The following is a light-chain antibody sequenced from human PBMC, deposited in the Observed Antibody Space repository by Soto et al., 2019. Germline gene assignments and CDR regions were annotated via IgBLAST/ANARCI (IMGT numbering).Light chain of an antibody. V-gene: IGKV3-11*01. CDR3: QQRTNWPRGT. Sequence: EIVLTQSPATLSLSPGGRATLSCRASQSVSSSLAWYQQKPGQAPRLLIYDASNRATGVLARFSGSGSGTDFTLAISSLEPEDFAVYYCQQRTNWPRGTFGGGTKVDIK. CDR1: QSVSSS. J-gene: IGKJ4*01. CDR2: DAS.